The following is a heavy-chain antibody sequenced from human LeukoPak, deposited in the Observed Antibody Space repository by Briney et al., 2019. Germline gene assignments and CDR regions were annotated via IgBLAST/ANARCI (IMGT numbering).Heavy chain of an antibody. CDR1: GYTFINYG. CDR3: ARDRDRELAGTFVDY. J-gene: IGHJ4*02. D-gene: IGHD5-24*01. Sequence: ASVKVSCKASGYTFINYGISWVRRAPGQGLEWMGWISAYNGNTNYAQKVQGRVTMTADTSTSTAYMELRSLRSDDTAVYYCARDRDRELAGTFVDYWGQGTLVTVSS. V-gene: IGHV1-18*04. CDR2: ISAYNGNT.